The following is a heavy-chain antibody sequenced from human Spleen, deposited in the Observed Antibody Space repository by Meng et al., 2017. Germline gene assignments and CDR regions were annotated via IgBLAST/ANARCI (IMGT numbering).Heavy chain of an antibody. CDR3: AKDPDDDFPYYFDY. CDR1: GFTFSSYA. CDR2: ISDSGGST. D-gene: IGHD3-3*01. Sequence: GGSLRLSCAASGFTFSSYAMSWVRQAPGKGLEWVSAISDSGGSTYYTDSVKGRFTISRDNSKNTLYLQMDSLRAEDTAVYYCAKDPDDDFPYYFDYWGQGTLVTVSS. V-gene: IGHV3-23*01. J-gene: IGHJ4*02.